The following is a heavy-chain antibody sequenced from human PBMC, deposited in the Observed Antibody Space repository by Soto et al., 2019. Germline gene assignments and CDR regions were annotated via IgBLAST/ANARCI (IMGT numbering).Heavy chain of an antibody. J-gene: IGHJ5*02. CDR1: GGSISSYY. CDR2: IYYSGST. Sequence: SETLSLTCTVSGGSISSYYWSWIRQPPGKGLEWIGYIYYSGSTNYNPSLKSRVTISVDTSKNQFSLKLSSVTAADTAVYYCARVRELERRHWWFDPWGQGTLVTVSS. CDR3: ARVRELERRHWWFDP. V-gene: IGHV4-59*01. D-gene: IGHD1-1*01.